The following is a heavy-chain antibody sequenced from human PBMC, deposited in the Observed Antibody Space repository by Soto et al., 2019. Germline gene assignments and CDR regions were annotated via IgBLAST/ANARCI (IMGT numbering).Heavy chain of an antibody. CDR1: GYSFTSYW. Sequence: GASLKISCKGSGYSFTSYWIGWVRQMPGKGVEWMGIIYPCDSDTRYSPSLQGQDTISADKSISTAYLQRSSLKATDTAMYYCARNFGEGDSYGYGMDVWGQGTTVTVSS. J-gene: IGHJ6*02. CDR3: ARNFGEGDSYGYGMDV. CDR2: IYPCDSDT. V-gene: IGHV5-51*01. D-gene: IGHD5-18*01.